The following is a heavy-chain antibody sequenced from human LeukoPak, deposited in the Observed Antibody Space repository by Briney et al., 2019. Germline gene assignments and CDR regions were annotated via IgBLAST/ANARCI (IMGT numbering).Heavy chain of an antibody. CDR1: GYSISSGYY. D-gene: IGHD5-18*01. CDR3: ARYSYRFDY. Sequence: SETLSLTCTVSGYSISSGYYWGWIRQPPGKGLEWIGSIYHSGRTFYNPSLKSRVTISVDTSKNQFSLKLTSVTAADTAIYYCARYSYRFDYWGQGTLVAVSS. J-gene: IGHJ4*02. CDR2: IYHSGRT. V-gene: IGHV4-38-2*02.